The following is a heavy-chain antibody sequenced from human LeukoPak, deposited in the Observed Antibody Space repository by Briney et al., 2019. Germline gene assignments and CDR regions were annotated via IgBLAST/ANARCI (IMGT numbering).Heavy chain of an antibody. CDR1: GFTFSNFG. Sequence: PGGSLRLSCAASGFTFSNFGMNWVRQAPGKGLEWVSHITPTSSYSDYADSVKGRFTISRDNAKSSLYLQMSSLRVEDTAIYFCARVDDSVYLWDYWGQGPLVTVPS. V-gene: IGHV3-21*06. D-gene: IGHD3-22*01. J-gene: IGHJ4*02. CDR3: ARVDDSVYLWDY. CDR2: ITPTSSYS.